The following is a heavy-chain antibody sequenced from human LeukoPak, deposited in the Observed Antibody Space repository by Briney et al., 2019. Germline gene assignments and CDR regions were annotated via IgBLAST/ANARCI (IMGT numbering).Heavy chain of an antibody. CDR2: ISYSGST. D-gene: IGHD1-14*01. CDR1: GGSINNYY. J-gene: IGHJ5*02. CDR3: ARTFRT. V-gene: IGHV4-59*12. Sequence: SETLSLTCTVSGGSINNYYWTWIRQPPGKGLEWLGYISYSGSTSYIPSLKSRVTISVDTSKNQFSLKVSSVTAADTAVYYCARTFRTWGQGTLVTVSS.